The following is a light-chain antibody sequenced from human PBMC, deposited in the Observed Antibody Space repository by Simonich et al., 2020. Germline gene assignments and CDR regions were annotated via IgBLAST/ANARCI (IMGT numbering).Light chain of an antibody. CDR2: EDN. V-gene: IGLV6-57*03. J-gene: IGLJ2*01. Sequence: NFMLTQPHSVSESPGKTVTISCTRSSGSIASNYVQWYQQRPGSAPTTVIYEDNQITSGVPDRFSGSIDSASNSASLTISGLKTEYEADYYCQSYDSSNHRGVFGGGTKLTVL. CDR1: SGSIASNY. CDR3: QSYDSSNHRGV.